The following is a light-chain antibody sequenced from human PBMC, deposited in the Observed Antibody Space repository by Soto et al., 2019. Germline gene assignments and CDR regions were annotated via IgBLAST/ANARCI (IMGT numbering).Light chain of an antibody. CDR1: QSISSW. V-gene: IGKV1-39*01. CDR2: AAS. CDR3: QQSYMDPIT. Sequence: DIQMTQSPSTLSASVGDRVTITCRASQSISSWLAWYQQKPGKAPKLLIYAASRLQSGVPSRFSGSGGGTDFTLSISSVQPEDFATYFCQQSYMDPITFGQGTRLEIK. J-gene: IGKJ5*01.